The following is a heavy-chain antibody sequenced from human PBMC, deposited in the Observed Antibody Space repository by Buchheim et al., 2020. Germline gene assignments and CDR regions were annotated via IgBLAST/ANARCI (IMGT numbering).Heavy chain of an antibody. V-gene: IGHV3-48*03. CDR2: ISGDSTTI. CDR3: VKVYYYMDV. CDR1: GFPFSQDE. Sequence: EVQLVESGGGLVQPGGSLRISCAASGFPFSQDEMNWVRQAPGKGLEWVAAISGDSTTIYYAYSVKGRFTISRDNAENSLNLQMNSLRAEDTAIYYCVKVYYYMDVWGKGTT. J-gene: IGHJ6*03.